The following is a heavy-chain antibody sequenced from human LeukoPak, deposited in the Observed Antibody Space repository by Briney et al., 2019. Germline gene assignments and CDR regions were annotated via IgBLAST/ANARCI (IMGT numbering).Heavy chain of an antibody. CDR3: AKDAGVYSSASDAFDI. CDR2: IRYDGSNK. J-gene: IGHJ3*02. Sequence: GGSLRLSCAASGFTFSSYGMHWVRQAPGKGLEWVAFIRYDGSNKYYADSVKGRFTISRDNSKNTLYLQMNSLRAEDTAVYYCAKDAGVYSSASDAFDIWGQGTMVTVSS. V-gene: IGHV3-30*02. CDR1: GFTFSSYG. D-gene: IGHD6-19*01.